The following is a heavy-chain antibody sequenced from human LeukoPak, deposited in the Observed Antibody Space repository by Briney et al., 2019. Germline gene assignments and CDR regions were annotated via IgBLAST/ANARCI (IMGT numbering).Heavy chain of an antibody. D-gene: IGHD3-16*01. J-gene: IGHJ5*02. CDR2: ISADSRII. CDR3: ASLGGWFDP. V-gene: IGHV3-48*03. Sequence: GGSLRLSCAASGFIFSSYDMNWVRQAPGKGLEWISYISADSRIIYYADSVRGRFTISRDNAKNSLFLQMNSLRAEDTGFYFCASLGGWFDPWGQGTLVSVLS. CDR1: GFIFSSYD.